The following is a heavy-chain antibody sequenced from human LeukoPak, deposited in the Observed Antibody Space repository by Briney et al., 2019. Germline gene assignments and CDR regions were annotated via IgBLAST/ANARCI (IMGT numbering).Heavy chain of an antibody. CDR3: ARWVVAATHNWFDP. Sequence: SETLSLTCTVSGGSISSHYWSWIRQPPGKGLEWIGYIYYSGSTNYNPSLKSRVTISVDTSKNQFSLKLSSVTAADTAVYYCARWVVAATHNWFDPWGQGTLVTVPS. V-gene: IGHV4-59*11. CDR1: GGSISSHY. CDR2: IYYSGST. D-gene: IGHD2-15*01. J-gene: IGHJ5*02.